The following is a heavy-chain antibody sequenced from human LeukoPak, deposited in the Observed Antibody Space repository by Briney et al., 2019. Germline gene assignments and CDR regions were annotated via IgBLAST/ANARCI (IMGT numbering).Heavy chain of an antibody. D-gene: IGHD2-8*01. CDR3: ARHKGSSSMMDV. V-gene: IGHV4-39*01. Sequence: SETLSLTCTVSGGSISSSAYYWGWIRQPPGKGLEWIGNMYYSGSTYYNPPLKSRVTISADTSKSQFSLKLSSVTAADTALYYCARHKGSSSMMDVWGQGTTVTVSS. J-gene: IGHJ6*02. CDR1: GGSISSSAYY. CDR2: MYYSGST.